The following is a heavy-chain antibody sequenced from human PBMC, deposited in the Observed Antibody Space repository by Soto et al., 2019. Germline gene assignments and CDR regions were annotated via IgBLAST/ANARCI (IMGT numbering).Heavy chain of an antibody. V-gene: IGHV4-34*01. CDR3: ARADPRRYFDWFRSRAFDI. CDR2: INHSGST. D-gene: IGHD3-9*01. CDR1: GGSFSGYY. Sequence: SETLSLTCAVYGGSFSGYYWSWIRQPPGKGLEWIGEINHSGSTNYNPSLKSRVTISVDTSKNQFSLKLSSVTAADTAVYYCARADPRRYFDWFRSRAFDIWRQGTMVTVSS. J-gene: IGHJ3*02.